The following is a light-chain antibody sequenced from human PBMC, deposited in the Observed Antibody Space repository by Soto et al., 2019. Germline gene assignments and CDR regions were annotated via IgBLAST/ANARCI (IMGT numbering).Light chain of an antibody. CDR2: DVS. Sequence: QSALTQPRSVSGSPGQSVTISCTGTSSDVGGYNYVFWYQHHPGKAPKLMICDVSKRPSGVPDRFSGSKSGNTASLTISGLQAEDGADYYCCSYVGGYSYVFGIGTKVTVL. V-gene: IGLV2-11*01. CDR3: CSYVGGYSYV. J-gene: IGLJ1*01. CDR1: SSDVGGYNY.